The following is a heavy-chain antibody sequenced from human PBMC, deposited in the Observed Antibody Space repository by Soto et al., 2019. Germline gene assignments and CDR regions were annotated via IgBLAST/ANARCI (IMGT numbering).Heavy chain of an antibody. D-gene: IGHD1-7*01. J-gene: IGHJ4*02. CDR2: IYDSGTT. CDR1: GGSIRNYY. CDR3: ARDKTTGLFDY. V-gene: IGHV4-59*12. Sequence: SETLSLTCTVSGGSIRNYYWNWIRQPPGKGLEWIGYIYDSGTTNYNPSLASRVTMSVDTSKGQFSLKLTSVTAADTAVYYCARDKTTGLFDYWGQGTLVTVS.